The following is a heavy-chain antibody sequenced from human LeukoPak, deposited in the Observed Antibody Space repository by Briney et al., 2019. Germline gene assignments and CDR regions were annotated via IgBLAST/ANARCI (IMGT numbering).Heavy chain of an antibody. D-gene: IGHD5-18*01. CDR2: ISAYNGNT. CDR1: GYSFTTYA. V-gene: IGHV1-18*01. Sequence: ASVKVSCKASGYSFTTYAISWVRQAPGQGLEWMGRISAYNGNTNYAQKLQGRVTMTTDTSTNTAYMDLRSLRSDDTAVYYCARDSDTAMPYDAFDIWGQGTVVTVSS. CDR3: ARDSDTAMPYDAFDI. J-gene: IGHJ3*02.